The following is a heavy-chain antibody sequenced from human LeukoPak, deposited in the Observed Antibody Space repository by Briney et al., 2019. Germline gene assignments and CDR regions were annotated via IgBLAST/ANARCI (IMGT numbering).Heavy chain of an antibody. CDR3: ARSETYGDYNYYYYYYMDV. D-gene: IGHD4-17*01. Sequence: SETLSLTCTVSGDSVTSSRYYWGWIRQPPGKGLEWIGEINHSGSTNYNPSLKSRVTISVDTPKNQFSLKLSSVTAADTAVYYCARSETYGDYNYYYYYYMDVWGKGTTVTVSS. J-gene: IGHJ6*03. CDR2: INHSGST. V-gene: IGHV4-39*07. CDR1: GDSVTSSRYY.